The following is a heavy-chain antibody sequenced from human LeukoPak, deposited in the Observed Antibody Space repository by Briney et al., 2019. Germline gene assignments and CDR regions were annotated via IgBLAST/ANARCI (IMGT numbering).Heavy chain of an antibody. CDR3: ARERDFDYYFDY. V-gene: IGHV3-21*01. D-gene: IGHD3-3*01. CDR2: ISSSSSYI. CDR1: GFTFSSYS. J-gene: IGHJ4*02. Sequence: GGSLRLSCAASGFTFSSYSMNWVRQAPGKGLEWASSISSSSSYIYYADSVKGRFTISRDNAKNSLYLQMNSLRAEDTAVYYCARERDFDYYFDYWGQGTLVTVSS.